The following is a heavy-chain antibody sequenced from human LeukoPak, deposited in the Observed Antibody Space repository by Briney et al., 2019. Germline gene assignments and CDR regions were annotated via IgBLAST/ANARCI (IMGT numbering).Heavy chain of an antibody. V-gene: IGHV3-23*01. CDR3: AKASSNWGKFYLDY. J-gene: IGHJ4*02. Sequence: PGGSLRLSCAASGFTLRSYAMSWVRQAPGKGLEWVSAISGSGDTTYYADSVKGRFTISRDNSKNTLYLQMNSLRAEDTAVYCCAKASSNWGKFYLDYWGQGTLVTVSS. CDR2: ISGSGDTT. D-gene: IGHD7-27*01. CDR1: GFTLRSYA.